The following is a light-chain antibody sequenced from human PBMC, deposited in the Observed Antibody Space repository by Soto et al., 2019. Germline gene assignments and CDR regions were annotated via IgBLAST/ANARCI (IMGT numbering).Light chain of an antibody. CDR3: QPYNNWPLT. J-gene: IGKJ4*01. Sequence: EIVSTQSPATLSLSPRESDTISCRASQSVSSYLAWYQQKPGQAPRLLIYDTSTRATGVPTRFSGSRSGAEFTLTINSLQSEDFAVYYCQPYNNWPLTFGGGTKVDI. V-gene: IGKV3-15*01. CDR1: QSVSSY. CDR2: DTS.